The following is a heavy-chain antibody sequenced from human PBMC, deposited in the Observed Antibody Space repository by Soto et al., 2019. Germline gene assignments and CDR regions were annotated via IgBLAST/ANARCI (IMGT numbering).Heavy chain of an antibody. CDR3: ARDFVVGGPTINYYYGMDV. D-gene: IGHD1-26*01. V-gene: IGHV7-4-1*01. CDR1: GYTLTGYA. J-gene: IGHJ6*02. Sequence: GASVKVSCKASGYTLTGYAMHWVRQAPGQGLEWMGWINTNTGNPTYAQGFTGRFVFSLDTSVSTAYLQICSLKAEDTAVYYCARDFVVGGPTINYYYGMDVWGQGTTVTVSS. CDR2: INTNTGNP.